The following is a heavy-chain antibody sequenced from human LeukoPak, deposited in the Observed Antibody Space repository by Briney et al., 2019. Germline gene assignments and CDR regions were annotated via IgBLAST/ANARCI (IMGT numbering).Heavy chain of an antibody. V-gene: IGHV4-61*02. CDR1: GGSISGSTYY. CDR2: IYASGST. CDR3: ARDGGSYSLDY. Sequence: KPSETLSHTSTAPGGSISGSTYYWGWIRQPGRKGLEWIGRIYASGSTSYKPSLKSEATISVNTSKNQFSLKLSSVTAADTAIYYCARDGGSYSLDYWGRGTLVTVS. D-gene: IGHD1-26*01. J-gene: IGHJ4*02.